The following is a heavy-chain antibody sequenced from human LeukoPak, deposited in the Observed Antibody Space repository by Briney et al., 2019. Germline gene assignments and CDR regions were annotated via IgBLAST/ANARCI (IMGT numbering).Heavy chain of an antibody. J-gene: IGHJ4*02. CDR3: ARFSSGCSTASCYLDY. Sequence: SETLSLTCTVSGGSITDHYWSWIRQPPGKGLELTGHIHSTGNTFYKPSLKSRITISFDTSRNQFSQRLSSVTAADTAVYYCARFSSGCSTASCYLDYWGQGTLVTVSS. V-gene: IGHV4-59*11. CDR1: GGSITDHY. D-gene: IGHD2-2*01. CDR2: IHSTGNT.